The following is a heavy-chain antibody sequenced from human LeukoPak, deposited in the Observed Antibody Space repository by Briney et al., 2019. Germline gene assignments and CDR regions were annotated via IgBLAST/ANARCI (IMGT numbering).Heavy chain of an antibody. CDR2: ISGYNGNT. J-gene: IGHJ4*02. V-gene: IGHV1-18*01. CDR1: GYTFSNYG. D-gene: IGHD1-26*01. CDR3: ARVGPHRRNNGDYCYFDF. Sequence: ASVKVSCKTSGYTFSNYGISWVRQAPGQGLEWMGWISGYNGNTNYAQKLQGRVAMTADTSTSIAFMELRSLRSDDTAVYYCARVGPHRRNNGDYCYFDFWGPGTLVTVSS.